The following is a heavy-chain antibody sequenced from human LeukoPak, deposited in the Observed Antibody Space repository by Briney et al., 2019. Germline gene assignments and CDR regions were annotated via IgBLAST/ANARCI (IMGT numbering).Heavy chain of an antibody. CDR2: INHSGST. CDR1: GGSFSGYY. V-gene: IGHV4-34*01. CDR3: ARLGSGDSSGYYWFDY. Sequence: PSETLSLTCAVYGGSFSGYYWSWIRQPPGKGLEWIGEINHSGSTNYNPSLKSRVTISVDTSKNQFSLKLSSVTAADTAVYYCARLGSGDSSGYYWFDYWGQGTLVTVSS. J-gene: IGHJ4*02. D-gene: IGHD3-22*01.